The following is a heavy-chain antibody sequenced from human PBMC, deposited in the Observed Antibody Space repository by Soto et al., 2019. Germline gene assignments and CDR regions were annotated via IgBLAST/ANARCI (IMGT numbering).Heavy chain of an antibody. CDR1: GFTFSEYS. Sequence: HPGGSLRLSCSASGFTFSEYSMHWVRQAPGKGLQYVSTISSDGDITYYADSVKGRFTISRDNSKNTLYLQMNSLRPEDTAVYYCVKVSTLYDILTGYYSTNFFDPWGQGTLVTVSS. CDR3: VKVSTLYDILTGYYSTNFFDP. V-gene: IGHV3-64D*06. CDR2: ISSDGDIT. D-gene: IGHD3-9*01. J-gene: IGHJ5*02.